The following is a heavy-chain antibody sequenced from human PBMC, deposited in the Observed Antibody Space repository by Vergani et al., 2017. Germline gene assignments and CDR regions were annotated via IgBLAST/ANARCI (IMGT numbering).Heavy chain of an antibody. Sequence: EVQLVQSGAEVKKPGESLKISCKGSGYSFTSYWIGWVRQMPGKGLEWMGIIYPGDSDTRYSPSFQGQVTISADKSISTAYLQWSSLKASDTAMYYCARLGLGLVGGSYEGGYDAFDIWGQGTMVTVSS. CDR2: IYPGDSDT. CDR3: ARLGLGLVGGSYEGGYDAFDI. V-gene: IGHV5-51*01. CDR1: GYSFTSYW. J-gene: IGHJ3*02. D-gene: IGHD1-26*01.